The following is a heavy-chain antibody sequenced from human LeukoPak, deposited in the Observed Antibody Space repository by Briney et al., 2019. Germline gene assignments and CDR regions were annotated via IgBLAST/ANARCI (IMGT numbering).Heavy chain of an antibody. V-gene: IGHV3-9*03. D-gene: IGHD1-26*01. CDR3: AKGAGWWEPQAYYYYYMDV. CDR1: GFTFDDYA. Sequence: SGRSLRLFCAASGFTFDDYAMHWVRQAPGKGLEWVSGISWNSGSIGYADSVKGRFTISRDNAKNSLYLQMNSLRAEDMALYYCAKGAGWWEPQAYYYYYMDVWGKGTTVTVSS. J-gene: IGHJ6*03. CDR2: ISWNSGSI.